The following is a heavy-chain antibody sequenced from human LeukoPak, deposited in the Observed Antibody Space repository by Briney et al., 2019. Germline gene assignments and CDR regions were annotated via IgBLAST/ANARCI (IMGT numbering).Heavy chain of an antibody. CDR3: ARDPRQYSSGWYYFDY. J-gene: IGHJ4*02. CDR1: GFTFSSYA. V-gene: IGHV3-30-3*01. D-gene: IGHD6-19*01. CDR2: ISYDGSNK. Sequence: PGGSLRLSCAASGFTFSSYAMHWVRQAPGKGLEWVAVISYDGSNKYYADSVKGRFTISRDDSKNTLYLQMNSLRAEDTAVYYCARDPRQYSSGWYYFDYWGQGTLVTVSS.